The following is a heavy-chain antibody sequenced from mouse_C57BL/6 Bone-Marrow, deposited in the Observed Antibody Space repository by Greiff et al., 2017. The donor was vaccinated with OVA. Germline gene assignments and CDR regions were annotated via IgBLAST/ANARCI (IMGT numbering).Heavy chain of an antibody. D-gene: IGHD1-1*01. V-gene: IGHV1-80*01. Sequence: QVQLKESGSELVPPGASVTISCNASGYAFRLYWLNWVTQRPGKGLEWIGQISPGDGDTNYNGKFQGKAPLTADKSSSTAYMQLSSLTSEDSAVYFCARRDYYGSSYVGGFAYWGQGTLVTVSA. J-gene: IGHJ3*01. CDR2: ISPGDGDT. CDR1: GYAFRLYW. CDR3: ARRDYYGSSYVGGFAY.